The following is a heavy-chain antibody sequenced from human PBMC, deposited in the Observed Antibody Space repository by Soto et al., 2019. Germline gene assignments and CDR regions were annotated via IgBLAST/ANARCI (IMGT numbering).Heavy chain of an antibody. J-gene: IGHJ4*02. Sequence: GESLKISCLGSGYSFPNYWIGWVRQMPGKGLEWMGIIYAGDSEVNYSPSFQGQVTISVDKSINTAYLQWSSLKASDTARYFCSRLYGSGWFYFDSWGQGTQVTVSS. CDR1: GYSFPNYW. V-gene: IGHV5-51*01. D-gene: IGHD6-19*01. CDR2: IYAGDSEV. CDR3: SRLYGSGWFYFDS.